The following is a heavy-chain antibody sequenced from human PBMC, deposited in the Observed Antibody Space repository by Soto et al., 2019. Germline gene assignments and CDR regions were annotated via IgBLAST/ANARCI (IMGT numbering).Heavy chain of an antibody. D-gene: IGHD3-10*01. CDR3: ARDLLWFGDPNYYYGMDV. CDR2: ISAYNGNT. CDR1: GYTFTSYG. J-gene: IGHJ6*02. Sequence: GASVKVSCKASGYTFTSYGISWVRQAPGQGLEWMGWISAYNGNTNYAQKLQGRDTMTTDTSTSTAYMELRSLRSDDTAVYYCARDLLWFGDPNYYYGMDVWGQGTTVTVSS. V-gene: IGHV1-18*01.